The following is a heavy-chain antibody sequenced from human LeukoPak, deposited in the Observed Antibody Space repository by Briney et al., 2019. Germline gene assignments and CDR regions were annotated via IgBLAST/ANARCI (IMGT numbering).Heavy chain of an antibody. V-gene: IGHV4-39*01. J-gene: IGHJ4*02. Sequence: SETLSLTCTVSGGSISSSSYYWGWIRQPPGKGLEWIGSIYYSGSTYYNPSLKSRVTISVDTSKNQFSLKLSSVTAADTAVYYCARPLSGSYSLFDYWGQGTLVTVSS. CDR3: ARPLSGSYSLFDY. D-gene: IGHD1-26*01. CDR2: IYYSGST. CDR1: GGSISSSSYY.